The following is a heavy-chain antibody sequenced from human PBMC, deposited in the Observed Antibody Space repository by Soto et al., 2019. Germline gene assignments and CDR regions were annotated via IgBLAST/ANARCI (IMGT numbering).Heavy chain of an antibody. J-gene: IGHJ4*02. CDR3: ARELSLSYYDSSGPLDY. V-gene: IGHV3-30-3*01. D-gene: IGHD3-22*01. CDR1: GFTFSSYA. Sequence: VQLVESGGGLVQPGGSLRLSCAASGFTFSSYAMHWVRQAPGKGLEWVAVISYDGSNKYYADSVKGRFTISRDNSKNTLYLQMNSLRAEDTAVYYCARELSLSYYDSSGPLDYWGQGILVTVSS. CDR2: ISYDGSNK.